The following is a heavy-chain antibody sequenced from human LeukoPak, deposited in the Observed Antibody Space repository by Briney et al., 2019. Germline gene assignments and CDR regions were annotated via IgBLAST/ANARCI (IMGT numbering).Heavy chain of an antibody. J-gene: IGHJ4*02. D-gene: IGHD3-10*01. Sequence: SETLSLTCTVSGGSISSGNYYWSWIRQSPGKGLEWMGYINYSGRTYYDPSLKSRITMSRDTSKTQFSLRLTSVTAADTAVYFCVRGDYYGSGTYGHFEYWGQGTLVTVSS. V-gene: IGHV4-30-4*01. CDR2: INYSGRT. CDR3: VRGDYYGSGTYGHFEY. CDR1: GGSISSGNYY.